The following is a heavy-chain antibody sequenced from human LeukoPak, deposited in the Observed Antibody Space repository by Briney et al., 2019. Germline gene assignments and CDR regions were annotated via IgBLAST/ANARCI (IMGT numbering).Heavy chain of an antibody. CDR2: INPSGGRT. CDR3: ARGAHVRMYDSNHNCFDP. Sequence: GASGKVSCNAPGYTFTSYYIYWMRQAHGHGLDWMGIINPSGGRTNYAHKFQGRVTMTRDMSTSTVYMELSSLRSEDTAVYYCARGAHVRMYDSNHNCFDPWGQGTLVTVSS. CDR1: GYTFTSYY. V-gene: IGHV1-46*01. J-gene: IGHJ5*02. D-gene: IGHD3-22*01.